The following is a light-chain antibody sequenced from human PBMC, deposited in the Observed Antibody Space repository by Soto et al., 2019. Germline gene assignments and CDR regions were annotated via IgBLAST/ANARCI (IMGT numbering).Light chain of an antibody. CDR1: QNVNNN. CDR3: QQYISWPPT. CDR2: GAS. Sequence: EIVMTQSPATLSVSPGERVTFSCRASQNVNNNLAWYQHKPGQSPRLLVSGASTRATAVPVRFSGSGSGTEFTLTISSLQPEDFALYFCQQYISWPPTFGQGTKVEIK. J-gene: IGKJ1*01. V-gene: IGKV3-15*01.